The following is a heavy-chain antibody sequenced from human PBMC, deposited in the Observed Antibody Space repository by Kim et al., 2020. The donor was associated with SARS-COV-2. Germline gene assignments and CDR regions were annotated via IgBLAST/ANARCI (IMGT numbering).Heavy chain of an antibody. D-gene: IGHD3-3*01. Sequence: SETLSLTCAVYGGSFSGYYWSWIRQPPGKGLEWIGEINHSGSTNYNPSLKSRVTISVDTSQNQFSLKLSSVTAEDTAVYYCARVGGYYGFWSGYYTGGWFDPWGQGTLVTVSS. J-gene: IGHJ5*02. CDR1: GGSFSGYY. CDR2: INHSGST. V-gene: IGHV4-34*01. CDR3: ARVGGYYGFWSGYYTGGWFDP.